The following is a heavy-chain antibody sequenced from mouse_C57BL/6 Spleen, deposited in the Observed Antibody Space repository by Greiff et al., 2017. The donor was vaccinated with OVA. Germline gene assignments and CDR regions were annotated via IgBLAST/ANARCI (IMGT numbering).Heavy chain of an antibody. CDR2: IYPGRGNT. CDR1: GYSFTSYY. V-gene: IGHV1-66*01. D-gene: IGHD2-3*01. CDR3: AKAYDGYPDY. Sequence: QVQLQQSGPELVKPGASVKISCKASGYSFTSYYIHWVKQRPGQGLEWIGWIYPGRGNTKYNEKFKGKATLTADTSSSTAYMQLSSLTSEDSAVYYCAKAYDGYPDYWGQGTTLTVSS. J-gene: IGHJ2*01.